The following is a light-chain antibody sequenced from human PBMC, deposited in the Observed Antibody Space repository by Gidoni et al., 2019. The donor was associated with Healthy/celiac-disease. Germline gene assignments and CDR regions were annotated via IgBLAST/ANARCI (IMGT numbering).Light chain of an antibody. J-gene: IGLJ2*01. V-gene: IGLV2-14*01. CDR1: SSDVGGYNY. Sequence: SALTQPPSLSGSPGPSITISCTGTSSDVGGYNYVSWYQQHPGKAPKLMIYDVSNRPSGVSNRFSGSKSGNTASLTISGLQAEDEADYYCSSYTSSSTVVFGGGTKLTVL. CDR3: SSYTSSSTVV. CDR2: DVS.